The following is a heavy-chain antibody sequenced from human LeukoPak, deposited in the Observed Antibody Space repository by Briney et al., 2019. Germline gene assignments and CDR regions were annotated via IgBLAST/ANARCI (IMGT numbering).Heavy chain of an antibody. CDR3: ARDGATTVTTNDNWYFDL. D-gene: IGHD4-17*01. CDR1: GHPFSSFT. Sequence: GGSLRLSCTVSGHPFSSFTLNWVRQSPGKGLEWVANIKQDGSEKYYVDSVKGRFTISRDNAKNSLYLQMNSLRAEDTAVYYCARDGATTVTTNDNWYFDLWGRGTLVTVSS. CDR2: IKQDGSEK. J-gene: IGHJ2*01. V-gene: IGHV3-7*01.